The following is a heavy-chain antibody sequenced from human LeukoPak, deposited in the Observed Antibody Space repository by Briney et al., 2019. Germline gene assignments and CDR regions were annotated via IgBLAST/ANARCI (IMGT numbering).Heavy chain of an antibody. CDR3: ALAYSSSWSFDY. CDR2: FDPEDGET. D-gene: IGHD6-13*01. Sequence: ASVKVSCKVSGYTLTELSMHWVRQAPGKGLEWMGGFDPEDGETIYAQKFQGRVTMTEGTSTDTAYMELSSLRSEDTAVYYCALAYSSSWSFDYWGQGTLVTVSS. CDR1: GYTLTELS. J-gene: IGHJ4*02. V-gene: IGHV1-24*01.